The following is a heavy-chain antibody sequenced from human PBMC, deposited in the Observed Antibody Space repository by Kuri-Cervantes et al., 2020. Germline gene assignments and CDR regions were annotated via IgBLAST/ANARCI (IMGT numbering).Heavy chain of an antibody. CDR1: GGSISSSSYY. D-gene: IGHD6-13*01. V-gene: IGHV4-39*07. J-gene: IGHJ4*02. CDR2: IYYSGST. Sequence: SETLSLTCTVSGGSISSSSYYWGWIRQPPGKGLEWIGSIYYSGSTYYNPSLKSRVTISVDTSKNQFSLKLSSVTAADTAVYYCARVIAAAGLTSDYWGQGTLVTVSS. CDR3: ARVIAAAGLTSDY.